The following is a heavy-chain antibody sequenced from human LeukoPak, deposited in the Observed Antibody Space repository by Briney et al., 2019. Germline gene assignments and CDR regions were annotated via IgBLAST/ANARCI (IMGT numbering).Heavy chain of an antibody. CDR3: AKEAKRITIFGVVENWFDP. J-gene: IGHJ5*02. CDR2: ISGSGDNT. CDR1: GFSFSSYA. V-gene: IGHV3-23*01. D-gene: IGHD3-3*01. Sequence: PGGSLRLSCAASGFSFSSYAMSWVRQAPGKGLEWVSSISGSGDNTYYAESVKGRFTISRDNSKNTLYLQMNSLRAEDTAVYYCAKEAKRITIFGVVENWFDPWGQGTLVTVSS.